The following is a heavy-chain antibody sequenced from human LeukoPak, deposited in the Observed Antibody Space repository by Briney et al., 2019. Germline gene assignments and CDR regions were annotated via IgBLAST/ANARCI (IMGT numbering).Heavy chain of an antibody. Sequence: SETLSLICTVSGGSIISGSDYWTWIRQPGGNGLEWIGRVFPSGSTNYNPSLKSRVTVSVDTSKDQFSLKLSSVTAADTAVYYCARVFFYNDANSIDLCGRGTLVTVSS. CDR3: ARVFFYNDANSIDL. V-gene: IGHV4-61*02. CDR1: GGSIISGSDY. CDR2: VFPSGST. D-gene: IGHD1-1*01. J-gene: IGHJ2*01.